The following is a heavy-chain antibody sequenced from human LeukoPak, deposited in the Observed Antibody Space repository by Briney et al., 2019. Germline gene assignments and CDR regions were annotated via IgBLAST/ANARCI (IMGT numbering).Heavy chain of an antibody. CDR1: GYTFTSYD. D-gene: IGHD3-10*01. Sequence: ASVKVPCKASGYTFTSYDINWVRQATGQGLEWMGWMNPNSGNTGYAQKFQGRVTMTRNTSISTAYMELSSLRSEDTAVYYCASSYGSGSYYNVGYWGQGTLVTVSS. J-gene: IGHJ4*02. V-gene: IGHV1-8*01. CDR3: ASSYGSGSYYNVGY. CDR2: MNPNSGNT.